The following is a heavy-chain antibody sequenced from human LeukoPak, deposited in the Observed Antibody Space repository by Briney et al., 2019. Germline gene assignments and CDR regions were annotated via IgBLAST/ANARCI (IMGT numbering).Heavy chain of an antibody. CDR3: AKEYTGTFSPFPSYFDN. J-gene: IGHJ4*02. CDR2: ISGSDGYT. Sequence: GGSLRLSCGASGFTFSSYAMSWVRQAPGKGLEWVSGISGSDGYTYYADSVKGRFTISRDNSKNTLSLQMNSLRAEDTAIYYCAKEYTGTFSPFPSYFDNWGQGTLVTVSS. V-gene: IGHV3-23*01. D-gene: IGHD1-26*01. CDR1: GFTFSSYA.